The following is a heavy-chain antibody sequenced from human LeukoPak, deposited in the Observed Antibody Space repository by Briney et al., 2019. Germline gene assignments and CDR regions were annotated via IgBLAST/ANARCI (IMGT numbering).Heavy chain of an antibody. D-gene: IGHD2-2*01. CDR1: GYTFTSYA. CDR2: INTNTGNP. Sequence: ASVKVSCKASGYTFTSYAMNWVRQAPGQGLEWMGWINTNTGNPTYAQGFTGRFVFSLDTSVSTAYLQISSLKAEDTAVYYCARGGIPSEDIVVVPAAAPGYYYYMDVWGKGTTVTVSS. V-gene: IGHV7-4-1*02. CDR3: ARGGIPSEDIVVVPAAAPGYYYYMDV. J-gene: IGHJ6*03.